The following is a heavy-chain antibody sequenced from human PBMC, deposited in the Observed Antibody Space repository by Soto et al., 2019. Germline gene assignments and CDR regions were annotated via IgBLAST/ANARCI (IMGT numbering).Heavy chain of an antibody. CDR2: SYHSGST. CDR1: GGSISSGGYS. D-gene: IGHD2-15*01. J-gene: IGHJ5*02. CDR3: AREGARTAATEENWFDP. Sequence: QLQLQESGSGLVKPSQTLSLTCAVSGGSISSGGYSWSWIRQPPGKGLEWIGYSYHSGSTYYNPSLKSRVTISVDRSKNQFSLKLSSVTAADTAVYYCAREGARTAATEENWFDPWGQGTLVTVSS. V-gene: IGHV4-30-2*01.